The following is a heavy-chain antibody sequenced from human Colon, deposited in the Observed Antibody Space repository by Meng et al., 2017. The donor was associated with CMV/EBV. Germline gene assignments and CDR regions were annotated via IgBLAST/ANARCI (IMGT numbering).Heavy chain of an antibody. V-gene: IGHV3-7*01. J-gene: IGHJ4*02. CDR2: IKQDGSET. CDR1: ESTISSYW. CDR3: ARDLLTYQTGTRSYYFDH. Sequence: GESLKISCAASESTISSYWMSWVRQAPGKGPEWVANIKQDGSETYYVDSLKGRFTISRDNAKNSVYLQMNSLRAEDTALYYCARDLLTYQTGTRSYYFDHWGQGTLVTVSS. D-gene: IGHD1-1*01.